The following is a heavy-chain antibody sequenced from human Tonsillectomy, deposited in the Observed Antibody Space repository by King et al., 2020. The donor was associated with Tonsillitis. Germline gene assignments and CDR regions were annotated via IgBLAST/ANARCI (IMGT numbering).Heavy chain of an antibody. CDR2: VYSGGST. V-gene: IGHV3-53*01. Sequence: EVQLVESGGGLIQPGGSLRLSCAASGFTVSSNYMSWVRQAPGKGLEWVSVVYSGGSTYYADSVKGRFTISRDNSKNTLYIQMKSLRAEDTAVYYCARDRISVVGARGDAFVICGQGTMVTVSS. J-gene: IGHJ3*02. CDR1: GFTVSSNY. CDR3: ARDRISVVGARGDAFVI. D-gene: IGHD1-26*01.